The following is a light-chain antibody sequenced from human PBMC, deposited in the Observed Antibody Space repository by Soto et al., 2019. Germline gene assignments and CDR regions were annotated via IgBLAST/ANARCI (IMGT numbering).Light chain of an antibody. V-gene: IGLV2-23*02. J-gene: IGLJ1*01. CDR2: EVS. CDR1: SSDIGNYNL. CDR3: CSYAGSTTYV. Sequence: QSVLTQPASVSGSPGQSITISCTGTSSDIGNYNLVSWYQQHPGKAPKLMIYEVSKRPSGVSNRFSVSKSGNTASLTISGLQAEDEADYYCCSYAGSTTYVFGTGTQLTVL.